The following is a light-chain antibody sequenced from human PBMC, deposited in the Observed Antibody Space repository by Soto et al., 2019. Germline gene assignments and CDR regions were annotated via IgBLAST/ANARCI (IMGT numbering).Light chain of an antibody. CDR1: SGHSSYA. CDR3: QTWGNGSHVV. J-gene: IGLJ2*01. Sequence: QPVLTQSPSASASLGASVKLTCTLSSGHSSYAIAWHQQQPEKGPRYLMTLNSDGSHSKGDGLPDRFSGSSSGAERYLTISSLQSEDEADYYCQTWGNGSHVVFGGGTKLTVL. V-gene: IGLV4-69*01. CDR2: LNSDGSH.